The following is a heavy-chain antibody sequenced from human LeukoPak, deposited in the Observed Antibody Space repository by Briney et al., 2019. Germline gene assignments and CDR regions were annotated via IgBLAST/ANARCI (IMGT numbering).Heavy chain of an antibody. D-gene: IGHD2-15*01. CDR3: ARRRMDCSGGSCYSHAFDI. CDR1: GGSISSYY. V-gene: IGHV4-59*08. CDR2: IYYSGST. Sequence: SETLSLTCTLSGGSISSYYWSWIRQPPGKGLEWIGYIYYSGSTNYNPSLKSRVTISVDTSKNQFSLKLSSLTAADTAVYYCARRRMDCSGGSCYSHAFDIWGQGTMVTVSS. J-gene: IGHJ3*02.